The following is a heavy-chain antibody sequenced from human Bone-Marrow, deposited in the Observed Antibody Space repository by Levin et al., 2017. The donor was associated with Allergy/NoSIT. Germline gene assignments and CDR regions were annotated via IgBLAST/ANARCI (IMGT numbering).Heavy chain of an antibody. CDR3: ARDDSDSSGEYRGNY. CDR2: IVTNTGRP. J-gene: IGHJ4*02. V-gene: IGHV7-4-1*04. CDR1: GYPFTSYT. D-gene: IGHD3-22*01. Sequence: GESLKISCKASGYPFTSYTINWVRQAPGQGLEWMGWIVTNTGRPTYAQAFTGRFVFSLDTSDSMAYLQISTLKAEDTAFYYCARDDSDSSGEYRGNYWGQGTLVTVSS.